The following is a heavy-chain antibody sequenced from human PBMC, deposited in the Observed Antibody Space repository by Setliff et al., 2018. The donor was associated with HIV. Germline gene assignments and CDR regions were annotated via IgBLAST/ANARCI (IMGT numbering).Heavy chain of an antibody. Sequence: GGSLRLSCAASGFPVSYYIMNWVRQAPGKGLEWVSFISRSNSYIYYADSVKGRFTISRDNAKNSLYLQMNSLRAEDTAVYYCASGREQGLRHAFDIWGQGAMVTISS. V-gene: IGHV3-21*01. CDR3: ASGREQGLRHAFDI. CDR1: GFPVSYYI. D-gene: IGHD4-17*01. CDR2: ISRSNSYI. J-gene: IGHJ3*02.